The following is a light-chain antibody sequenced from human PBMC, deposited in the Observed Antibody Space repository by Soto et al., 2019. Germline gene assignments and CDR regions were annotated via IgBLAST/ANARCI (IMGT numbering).Light chain of an antibody. CDR1: RSISYS. J-gene: IGKJ5*01. Sequence: EVVLTQSPATLSMSPGERATLSCTAIRSISYSLAWYQQKPGQAPRLLIYDVSNRATGIPDRFSGSGSGTDFTLTISRLEPEDFAMYYCHQYGISPPVTFGQGTRLEIK. CDR2: DVS. V-gene: IGKV3-20*01. CDR3: HQYGISPPVT.